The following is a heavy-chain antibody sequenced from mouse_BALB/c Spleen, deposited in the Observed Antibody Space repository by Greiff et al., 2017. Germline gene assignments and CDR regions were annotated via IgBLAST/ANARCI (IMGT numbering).Heavy chain of an antibody. CDR3: ARKRPYAMDY. V-gene: IGHV1-80*01. CDR2: IYPGDGDT. CDR1: GYAFSSYW. J-gene: IGHJ4*01. Sequence: VQLQQSGAELVRPGSSVKISCKASGYAFSSYWMNWVKQRPGQGLEWIGQIYPGDGDTNYNGKFKGKATLTADKSSSTAYMQLSSLTSEDSAVYFCARKRPYAMDYWGQGTSVTVSS.